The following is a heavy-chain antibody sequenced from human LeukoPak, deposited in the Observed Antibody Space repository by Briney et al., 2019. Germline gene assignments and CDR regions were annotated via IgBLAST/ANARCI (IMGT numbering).Heavy chain of an antibody. CDR1: GGSISSYY. D-gene: IGHD3-22*01. J-gene: IGHJ3*02. V-gene: IGHV4-59*12. Sequence: SETLSLTCTVSGGSISSYYWSWIRQPPGKGLEWIGYIYYSGSTNYNPSLKSRVTMSVDTSKNQFSLKLSSVTAADTAVYYCARADERGYYYDSQGRARVYAFDIWGQGTMVTVSS. CDR2: IYYSGST. CDR3: ARADERGYYYDSQGRARVYAFDI.